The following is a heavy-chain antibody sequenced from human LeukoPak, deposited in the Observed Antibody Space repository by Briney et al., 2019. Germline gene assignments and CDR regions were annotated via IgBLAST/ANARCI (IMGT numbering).Heavy chain of an antibody. CDR3: ARSSNCGGDCYSQTPPGY. J-gene: IGHJ4*02. Sequence: GSLRLSCAASGFTFSSYSMNWVRQAPGKGLEWVSSISSSSSYIYYADSVKGRFTISRDNAKNSLYLQMNSLRAEDTAVYYCARSSNCGGDCYSQTPPGYWGQGTLVTVSS. CDR2: ISSSSSYI. V-gene: IGHV3-21*01. D-gene: IGHD2-21*02. CDR1: GFTFSSYS.